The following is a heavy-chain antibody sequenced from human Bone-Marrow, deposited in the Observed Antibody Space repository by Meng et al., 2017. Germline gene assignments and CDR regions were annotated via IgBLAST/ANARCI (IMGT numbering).Heavy chain of an antibody. CDR2: IIPIFGTA. J-gene: IGHJ3*02. Sequence: SVKVSCKASGYTFTSYYMHWVRQAPGQGLEWMGGIIPIFGTANYAQKFQGRVTITADESTSTAYMELSSLRSEDTAVYYCARDRLRRYFDWLLLDAFDIWGQGTMVTVSS. CDR3: ARDRLRRYFDWLLLDAFDI. D-gene: IGHD3-9*01. CDR1: GYTFTSYY. V-gene: IGHV1-69*13.